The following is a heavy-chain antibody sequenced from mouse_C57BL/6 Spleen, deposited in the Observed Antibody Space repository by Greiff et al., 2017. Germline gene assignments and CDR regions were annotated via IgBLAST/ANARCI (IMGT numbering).Heavy chain of an antibody. CDR2: IDPSDSYT. D-gene: IGHD1-1*02. J-gene: IGHJ4*01. CDR3: ARGWLPTSMYY. CDR1: GYTFTSYW. V-gene: IGHV1-69*01. Sequence: QVQLQQPGAELVMPGASVKLSCKASGYTFTSYWMHWVKQRPGQGLEWIGEIDPSDSYTNYNQKFKGKSTLTVDKSSSTAYMQLSSLTSEDSAVYYCARGWLPTSMYYWGQGTSVTVSS.